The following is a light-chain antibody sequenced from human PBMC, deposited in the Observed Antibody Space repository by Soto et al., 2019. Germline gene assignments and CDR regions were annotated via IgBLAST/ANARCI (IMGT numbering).Light chain of an antibody. CDR2: AAS. CDR1: QAIRNE. V-gene: IGKV1-6*02. Sequence: AIQMTQSPSSLSASIGDRVTLTCRASQAIRNELGWYQQKPGKAPKLLIYAASTLQSGVPSRFTGSGSGTDFTLTINSLQPEDYAPYYCLQDDNYPRTFGQGTKVEIK. J-gene: IGKJ1*01. CDR3: LQDDNYPRT.